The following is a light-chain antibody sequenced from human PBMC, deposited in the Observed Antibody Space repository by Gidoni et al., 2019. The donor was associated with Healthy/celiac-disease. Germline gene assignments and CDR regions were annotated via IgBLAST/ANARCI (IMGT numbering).Light chain of an antibody. CDR3: QRRSNWPPWT. CDR1: QSVSSY. CDR2: DAS. Sequence: EIVLTQSPATLSLSPGERATLSCRASQSVSSYLAWYPQKPGQAPRLLIYDASNRATGIPARLSGSGSGTDFTLTISSLGPEDFAVYYCQRRSNWPPWTFGQGTKVEIK. J-gene: IGKJ1*01. V-gene: IGKV3-11*01.